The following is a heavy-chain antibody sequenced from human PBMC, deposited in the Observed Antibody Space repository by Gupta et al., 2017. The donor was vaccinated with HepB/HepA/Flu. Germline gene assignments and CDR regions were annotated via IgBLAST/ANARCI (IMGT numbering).Heavy chain of an antibody. J-gene: IGHJ5*02. CDR1: GYTFTSYD. D-gene: IGHD6-13*01. CDR3: ARGGAAAGTLSGWFDP. CDR2: MNPNSGNT. V-gene: IGHV1-8*01. Sequence: QVQLVQSGAEVKKPGASVKVSCKASGYTFTSYDINWVRQATGQGLEWMGWMNPNSGNTGYAQKFQGRVTMTRNTSISTAYMELSSLRSEDTAVYYCARGGAAAGTLSGWFDPWGQGTLVTVSS.